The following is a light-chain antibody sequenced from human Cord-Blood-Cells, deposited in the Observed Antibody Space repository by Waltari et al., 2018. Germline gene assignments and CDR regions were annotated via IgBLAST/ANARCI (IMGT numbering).Light chain of an antibody. J-gene: IGLJ2*01. CDR2: DVS. CDR1: SSDVGGYNY. V-gene: IGLV2-11*01. Sequence: QSALTQPRSVSGSPGQSVTISCTGTSSDVGGYNYVSWYQQHPGKAPKLMIYDVSKRPSGFPDRFSGSKSGNTASQTISGLQAEDEADYYCCSYAGSYTVVFGGGTKLTVL. CDR3: CSYAGSYTVV.